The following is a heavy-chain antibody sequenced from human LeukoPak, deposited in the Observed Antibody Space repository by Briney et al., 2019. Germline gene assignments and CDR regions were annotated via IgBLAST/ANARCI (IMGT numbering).Heavy chain of an antibody. D-gene: IGHD3/OR15-3a*01. Sequence: PGGSLRLSCAASGFTFSHYAMHWVRQAPGKGLEWVALISHDGSNKYYADSVKGRFTISRDSSRDTLYLQMDSLRADDTAVYYCARERTGYYMACWGQGTLVTVSS. J-gene: IGHJ4*02. CDR2: ISHDGSNK. CDR3: ARERTGYYMAC. V-gene: IGHV3-30-3*01. CDR1: GFTFSHYA.